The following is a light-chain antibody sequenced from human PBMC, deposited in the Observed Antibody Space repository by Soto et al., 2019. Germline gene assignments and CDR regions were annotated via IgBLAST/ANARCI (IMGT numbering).Light chain of an antibody. CDR2: DVT. CDR3: SSYTSSYTII. J-gene: IGLJ2*01. CDR1: SSDVGGYDY. Sequence: QSALTQFASVSGSPGQSITISCTGTSSDVGGYDYVSWYQQHPGKAPKLMIYDVTNRPSGVSNRFSGSKSGNTASLTISGLQAVDEADYYCSSYTSSYTIIFGGGTK. V-gene: IGLV2-14*03.